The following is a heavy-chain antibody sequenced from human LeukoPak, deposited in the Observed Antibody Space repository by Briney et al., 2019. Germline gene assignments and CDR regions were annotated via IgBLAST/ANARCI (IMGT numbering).Heavy chain of an antibody. CDR2: IYSDNT. Sequence: GGSLRLSCTVSGFTVSSNSMSWVRQAPGKGLEWVSFIYSDNTHHSDSVKCRFTISRDNSKNTLYLQMNSPRAEDTAVYYCARRAGAYSHPYDYWGQGTLVTVSS. CDR1: GFTVSSNS. CDR3: ARRAGAYSHPYDY. J-gene: IGHJ4*02. D-gene: IGHD4/OR15-4a*01. V-gene: IGHV3-53*01.